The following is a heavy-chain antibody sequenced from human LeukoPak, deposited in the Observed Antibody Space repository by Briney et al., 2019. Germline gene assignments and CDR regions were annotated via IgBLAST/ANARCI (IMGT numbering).Heavy chain of an antibody. V-gene: IGHV4-4*07. D-gene: IGHD5-18*01. CDR3: ARDYSYDYFRYFDL. CDR1: GGSISSYY. Sequence: SETLSLTCTVSGGSISSYYWSWIRQPAGKGLEWVGRIYASGSTNYNPSLKSRVTMSVDTSKNQFSLKLSSVTAADTAVYYCARDYSYDYFRYFDLWGRGTLVTVSS. J-gene: IGHJ2*01. CDR2: IYASGST.